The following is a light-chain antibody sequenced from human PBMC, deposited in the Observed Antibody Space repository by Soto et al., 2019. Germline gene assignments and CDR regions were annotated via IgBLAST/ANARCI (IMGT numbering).Light chain of an antibody. J-gene: IGLJ3*02. CDR3: CSYTSGPTLM. V-gene: IGLV2-14*03. Sequence: QSALTQPASVSGSPGQSINISCTGTSSDVGGYNYVSWYQQHPDKVPKLLIYDVSHRPSGVSDRFSGSKSGNTASLTISGLQADDEADYYCCSYTSGPTLMFGGGTKLTVL. CDR2: DVS. CDR1: SSDVGGYNY.